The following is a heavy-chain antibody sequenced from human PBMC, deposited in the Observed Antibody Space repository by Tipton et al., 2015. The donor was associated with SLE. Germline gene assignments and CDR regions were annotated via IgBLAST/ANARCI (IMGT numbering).Heavy chain of an antibody. CDR2: FDDGGRS. CDR3: ARGGTPAAGYKWFDP. Sequence: GLVKPSETLSLTCNVSGGSIRNYYWSWIRQPPGKPLDWIGYFDDGGRSVKYNPSLKSRVTISLDTSKNHFSLKLSSVTAADTAVYYCARGGTPAAGYKWFDPWGQGTLVTVPS. V-gene: IGHV4-59*01. J-gene: IGHJ5*02. D-gene: IGHD6-13*01. CDR1: GGSIRNYY.